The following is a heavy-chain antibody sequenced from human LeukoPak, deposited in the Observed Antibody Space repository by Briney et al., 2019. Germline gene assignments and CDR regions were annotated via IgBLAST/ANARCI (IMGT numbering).Heavy chain of an antibody. J-gene: IGHJ6*02. Sequence: SVKVSCKASGGTFSSYAISWVRQAPGQGLEWMGRIIPILGIANYAQKFQGRVTITADKSTSTAYMELSSLRSEDTAVYYCASHRGVRCSSTSKYYYGMDVWGQGTTVTVSS. CDR2: IIPILGIA. V-gene: IGHV1-69*04. CDR1: GGTFSSYA. CDR3: ASHRGVRCSSTSKYYYGMDV. D-gene: IGHD2-2*01.